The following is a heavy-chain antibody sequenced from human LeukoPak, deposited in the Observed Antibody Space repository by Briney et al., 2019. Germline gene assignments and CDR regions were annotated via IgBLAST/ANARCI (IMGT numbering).Heavy chain of an antibody. J-gene: IGHJ5*02. CDR1: GFTFDDYA. CDR3: AKDSARDFDWFEDA. CDR2: ISWNSGSI. D-gene: IGHD3-9*01. V-gene: IGHV3-9*01. Sequence: PGGSLRLSCAASGFTFDDYAMHWVRQAPGKGLEWVSGISWNSGSIGYADSVKGRFTISRDNARNSLYLQMNSLRAEDTALYYCAKDSARDFDWFEDAWGQGTLVTASS.